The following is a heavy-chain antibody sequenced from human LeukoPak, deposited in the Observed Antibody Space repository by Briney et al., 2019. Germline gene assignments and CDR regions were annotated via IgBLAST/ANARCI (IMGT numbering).Heavy chain of an antibody. J-gene: IGHJ3*02. Sequence: GGSLRLSCAASGFTFNSYEMYWVRQAPGKGLEWVSYISSSGSTISYADSVKGRFTISRDNSKNTLYLQMNSLRAEDTAVYYCAKDLEQLWLINAFDIWGQGTMVTVSS. CDR3: AKDLEQLWLINAFDI. CDR1: GFTFNSYE. D-gene: IGHD5-18*01. CDR2: ISSSGSTI. V-gene: IGHV3-48*03.